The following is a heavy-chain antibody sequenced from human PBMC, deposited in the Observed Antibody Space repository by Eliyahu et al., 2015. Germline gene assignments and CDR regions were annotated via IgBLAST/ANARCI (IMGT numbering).Heavy chain of an antibody. Sequence: QVQLQQWGAGLLKPSETLSLTCGVYGGSVSGYYWSWIRQPPGKGLEWIGEINHSGSTNHNPSLKSRVTISVDMSKNQFSLKLTSVTAADTAVYHCARDLRTGLDSWGQGTLVTVSS. D-gene: IGHD1-14*01. CDR2: INHSGST. V-gene: IGHV4-34*01. CDR1: GGSVSGYY. CDR3: ARDLRTGLDS. J-gene: IGHJ4*02.